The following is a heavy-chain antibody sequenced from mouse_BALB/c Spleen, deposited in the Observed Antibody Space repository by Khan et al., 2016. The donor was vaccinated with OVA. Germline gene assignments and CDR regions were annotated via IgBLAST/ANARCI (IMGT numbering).Heavy chain of an antibody. J-gene: IGHJ2*01. CDR1: GYSITSGYG. V-gene: IGHV3-1*02. Sequence: EVELVESGPGLVKPSQSLSLTCPVTGYSITSGYGWNWIRQFPGNKLEWMGYISYSGSTNYNPSLKSRISITRDTSKNQFFLQLNSVTTEDTATYNCARTARRNYWGQGTTLTVSS. D-gene: IGHD1-2*01. CDR3: ARTARRNY. CDR2: ISYSGST.